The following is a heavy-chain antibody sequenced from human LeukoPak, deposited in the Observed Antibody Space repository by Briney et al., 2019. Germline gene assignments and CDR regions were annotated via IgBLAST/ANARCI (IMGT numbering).Heavy chain of an antibody. CDR2: ISAYNGNT. CDR1: GYTFTSYS. Sequence: ASVKVSCKASGYTFTSYSISWVRQAPGQGLEWMGWISAYNGNTNYAQKLQGRVTMTTDTSTSTAYMELRSLRSDDTAVYYCAREGGGYTPGAFDIWGQGTMVTVSS. J-gene: IGHJ3*02. D-gene: IGHD5-12*01. V-gene: IGHV1-18*01. CDR3: AREGGGYTPGAFDI.